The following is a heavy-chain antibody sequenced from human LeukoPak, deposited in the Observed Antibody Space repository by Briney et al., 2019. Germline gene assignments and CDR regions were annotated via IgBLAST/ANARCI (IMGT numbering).Heavy chain of an antibody. CDR1: GGSISRSTYY. D-gene: IGHD4/OR15-4a*01. Sequence: SETLSLTCTVSGGSISRSTYYWSWIRQPPGKGLEWIGYISYSGNTNYNPSLKSRVSLSVDTSKTQFSLRLSSVTAADTAVYYCAADYGDPDTLDYWGQGTHVTVSS. J-gene: IGHJ4*02. V-gene: IGHV4-61*01. CDR3: AADYGDPDTLDY. CDR2: ISYSGNT.